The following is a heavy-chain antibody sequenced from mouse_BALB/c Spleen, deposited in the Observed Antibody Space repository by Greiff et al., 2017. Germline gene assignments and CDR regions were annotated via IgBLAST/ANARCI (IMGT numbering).Heavy chain of an antibody. D-gene: IGHD2-4*01. Sequence: QVQLQQSGPGLVQPSQSLSITCTVSGFSLTSYGVHWVRQSPGKGLEWLGMIWGDGSTDYNSALKSRLSISKDNSKSQVFLKMNSLQTDDTARYYCARVGRIYYDYDWYFDVWGAGTTVTVSS. CDR2: IWGDGST. V-gene: IGHV2-4-1*01. CDR1: GFSLTSYG. CDR3: ARVGRIYYDYDWYFDV. J-gene: IGHJ1*01.